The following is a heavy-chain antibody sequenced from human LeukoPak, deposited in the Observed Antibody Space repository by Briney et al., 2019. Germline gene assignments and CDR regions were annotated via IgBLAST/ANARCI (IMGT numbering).Heavy chain of an antibody. V-gene: IGHV3-7*05. CDR2: IKEDGSEK. CDR1: GFPFSNYA. Sequence: QPGGSLRLSCAASGFPFSNYAVTWVRQAPGKGLEWVANIKEDGSEKNYVVSVKGRFTVSRDNAKNSPYLQMNSLRGDDAAIYYCARDWGAAGLWDYWGQGTLVTVSS. J-gene: IGHJ4*02. CDR3: ARDWGAAGLWDY. D-gene: IGHD6-13*01.